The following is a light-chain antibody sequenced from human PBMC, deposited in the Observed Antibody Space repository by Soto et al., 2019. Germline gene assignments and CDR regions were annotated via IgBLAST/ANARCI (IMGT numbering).Light chain of an antibody. CDR1: QSISSTY. CDR2: GGS. V-gene: IGKV3-20*01. J-gene: IGKJ4*01. Sequence: EIVLTQSPGTLSLSPGERAALSCRASQSISSTYLAWYQQKPGQAPRLLIYGGSSRATGIPDRISGSGSGKDFTLTINRLEPEDFAVYYCHHYGNSPRTFGGGTRVEIK. CDR3: HHYGNSPRT.